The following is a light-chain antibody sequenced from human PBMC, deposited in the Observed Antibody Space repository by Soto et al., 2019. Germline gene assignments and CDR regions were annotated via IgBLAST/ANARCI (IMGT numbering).Light chain of an antibody. V-gene: IGKV3-11*01. Sequence: EIVMTQSPATLSVSPGERATLSCRASQSVSTSLAWYQHKPGQAPRLIIYDASKRAPGIPARFSGSGSGTDFTLTISSPEPEDFAVYYCQVRDVWPTFGQGTKV. J-gene: IGKJ1*01. CDR2: DAS. CDR3: QVRDVWPT. CDR1: QSVSTS.